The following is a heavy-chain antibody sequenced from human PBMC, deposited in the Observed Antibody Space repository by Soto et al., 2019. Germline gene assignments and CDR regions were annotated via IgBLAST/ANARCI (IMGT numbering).Heavy chain of an antibody. CDR2: INHSGST. D-gene: IGHD2-8*01. CDR1: GGSFSGYY. Sequence: PSETLSLTCAVYGGSFSGYYCSWIRQPPWKGLEWIGEINHSGSTNYNPYLKSRVTISVDTSKNQFSLKLSYVTAADTAVYYCGVSPLLVHRSSTNGVCVYNRGRKAFDIWGQGTILTLSS. CDR3: GVSPLLVHRSSTNGVCVYNRGRKAFDI. J-gene: IGHJ3*02. V-gene: IGHV4-34*01.